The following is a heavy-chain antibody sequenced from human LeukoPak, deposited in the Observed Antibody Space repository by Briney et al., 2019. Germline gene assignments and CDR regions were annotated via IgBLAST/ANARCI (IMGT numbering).Heavy chain of an antibody. CDR2: IYWDDDK. Sequence: KESGPTLVKPTQTLTLTCTFSGFPLSTSGVGVGWIRQPPGKALEWLALIYWDDDKRYSPSLKSRLTITKDTSKNQVVLTMTNMDPMDTATYYCAHRRGYSYGYPYFDYWGQGTLVTVSS. V-gene: IGHV2-5*02. CDR3: AHRRGYSYGYPYFDY. J-gene: IGHJ4*02. CDR1: GFPLSTSGVG. D-gene: IGHD5-18*01.